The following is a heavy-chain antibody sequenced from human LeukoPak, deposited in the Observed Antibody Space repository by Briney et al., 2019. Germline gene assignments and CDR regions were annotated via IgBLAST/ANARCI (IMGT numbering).Heavy chain of an antibody. J-gene: IGHJ2*01. Sequence: ASVKVSCKASGGTFSSYAISWVRQAPGQGLEWRGGIIPIFGTANYAQKFQGRVTITTDESTSTAYMELSSLRSEDTAVYYCARDRKWGSSWQKYWYFDLWGRGTLVTVSS. CDR3: ARDRKWGSSWQKYWYFDL. CDR2: IIPIFGTA. D-gene: IGHD6-13*01. V-gene: IGHV1-69*05. CDR1: GGTFSSYA.